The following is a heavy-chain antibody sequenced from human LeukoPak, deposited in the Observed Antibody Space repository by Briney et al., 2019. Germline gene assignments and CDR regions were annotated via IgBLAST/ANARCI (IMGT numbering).Heavy chain of an antibody. CDR1: GFTFSSYA. Sequence: GRSLRLSCVASGFTFSSYAMHWVRQAPGKGLEWVAVISYDGSNKYYADSVKGRFTISRDNSKNTLYLQMNSLRAEDTAVYYCARETARYSYGYVVGLDYWGQGTLVTVSS. J-gene: IGHJ4*02. CDR2: ISYDGSNK. V-gene: IGHV3-30-3*01. CDR3: ARETARYSYGYVVGLDY. D-gene: IGHD5-18*01.